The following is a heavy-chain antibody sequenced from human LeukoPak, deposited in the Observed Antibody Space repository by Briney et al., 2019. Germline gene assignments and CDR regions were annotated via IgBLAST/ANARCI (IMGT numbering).Heavy chain of an antibody. CDR2: FDPEDGET. J-gene: IGHJ4*02. Sequence: GASVKVSCKVSGYTLTELSMHWVRQAPGKGLEWMGGFDPEDGETIYAQKFQGRVTMTEDTSTDTAYMELSSLRSEDTAVYYCATDGRSGSYWPFDYWGQGTLVTVSS. CDR3: ATDGRSGSYWPFDY. CDR1: GYTLTELS. D-gene: IGHD1-26*01. V-gene: IGHV1-24*01.